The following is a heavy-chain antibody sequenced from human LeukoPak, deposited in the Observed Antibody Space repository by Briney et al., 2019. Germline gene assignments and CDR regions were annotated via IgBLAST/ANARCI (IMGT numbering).Heavy chain of an antibody. V-gene: IGHV1-18*01. CDR2: INSYNGKT. J-gene: IGHJ4*02. CDR3: TRVPELPDY. Sequence: ASVKVSCKASGGTFSSYAINWVRQAPGQGLEWMGWINSYNGKTNYSQTFQDRVTMTTDTSTSTAYMELRSLRYDDTAVYYCTRVPELPDYWGQGTLVTVSS. CDR1: GGTFSSYA. D-gene: IGHD2-15*01.